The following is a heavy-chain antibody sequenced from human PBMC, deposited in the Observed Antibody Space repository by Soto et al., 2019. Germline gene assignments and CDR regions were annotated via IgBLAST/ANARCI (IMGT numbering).Heavy chain of an antibody. Sequence: FMRVSCVAAEFSCRSYSMNRVRKTPGRGRELVSSISSGGFTIYYADAVKGRFTISRDNSRNTVDLQLNSLRAEVMSLYYYARYIDGPFYLDYWGKGSPVTVSS. CDR3: ARYIDGPFYLDY. V-gene: IGHV3-48*01. CDR1: EFSCRSYS. D-gene: IGHD1-1*01. J-gene: IGHJ4*02. CDR2: ISSGGFTI.